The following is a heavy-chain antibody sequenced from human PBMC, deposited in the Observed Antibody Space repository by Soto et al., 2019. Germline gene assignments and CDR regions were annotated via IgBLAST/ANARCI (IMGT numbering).Heavy chain of an antibody. D-gene: IGHD4-17*01. Sequence: QVHLVQSGAEVRKPGASVKVSCKASGYTFTTFHLHWVRLAPGQGLEWMGWINPDTGDSEYGQKVQGRVTLTRDTSMTTAYMELSSLTSDDTAIYFCARVRYGDFSFQYWGQGTPVSVSS. J-gene: IGHJ4*02. CDR2: INPDTGDS. V-gene: IGHV1-2*02. CDR1: GYTFTTFH. CDR3: ARVRYGDFSFQY.